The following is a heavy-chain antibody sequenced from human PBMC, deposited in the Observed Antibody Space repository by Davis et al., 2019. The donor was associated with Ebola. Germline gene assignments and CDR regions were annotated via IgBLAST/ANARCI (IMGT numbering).Heavy chain of an antibody. D-gene: IGHD3-10*01. J-gene: IGHJ4*02. Sequence: SVKVSCKASGYTFTSYGISWVRQAPGQGLEWMGGIIPIFGTANYAQKFQGRVTMTRDTSTSTVYMELSSLRSEDTAVYYCARDLNRGFDYWGQGTLVTVSS. CDR1: GYTFTSYG. CDR3: ARDLNRGFDY. V-gene: IGHV1-69*05. CDR2: IIPIFGTA.